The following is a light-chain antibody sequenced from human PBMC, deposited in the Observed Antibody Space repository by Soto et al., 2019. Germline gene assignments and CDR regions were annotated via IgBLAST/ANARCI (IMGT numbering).Light chain of an antibody. Sequence: EILLTQSPATLSLSPGERATLSCRATQSVSTYLAWYQQKPGRAPRLLIYDASKRATGIPARFSGSGSGTGFTLTISSLEPEDFAVYYCQQRSKWPITFGQGTRLEIK. CDR1: QSVSTY. J-gene: IGKJ5*01. V-gene: IGKV3-11*01. CDR3: QQRSKWPIT. CDR2: DAS.